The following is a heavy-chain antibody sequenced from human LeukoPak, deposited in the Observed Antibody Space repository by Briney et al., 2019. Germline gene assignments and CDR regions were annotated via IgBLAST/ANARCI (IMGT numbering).Heavy chain of an antibody. D-gene: IGHD3-10*01. V-gene: IGHV4-30-2*01. Sequence: SQTLSLTCAVSGGSISSGGYSWSWIRQPPGKGLEWIGEINHSGSTNYNPSLKSRVTISVDTSKNQFSLKLSSVTAADTAVYYCARASRRTYGSGNYWGQGTLVTVSS. CDR2: INHSGST. J-gene: IGHJ4*02. CDR3: ARASRRTYGSGNY. CDR1: GGSISSGGYS.